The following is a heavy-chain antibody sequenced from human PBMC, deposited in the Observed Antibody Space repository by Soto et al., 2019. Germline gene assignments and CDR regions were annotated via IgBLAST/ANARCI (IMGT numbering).Heavy chain of an antibody. CDR1: GFTFSSCA. CDR3: AKDLANSNRTDTASRA. V-gene: IGHV3-23*01. Sequence: GESLRLSCTASGFTFSSCAMSWFRQPPGKGLEWVSAISGSGGSTYYAHSVKGRFTISRDNSKNTLYLQLNSLRAEDTAVYYCAKDLANSNRTDTASRAWGKGPLIT. CDR2: ISGSGGST. J-gene: IGHJ5*02. D-gene: IGHD2-21*01.